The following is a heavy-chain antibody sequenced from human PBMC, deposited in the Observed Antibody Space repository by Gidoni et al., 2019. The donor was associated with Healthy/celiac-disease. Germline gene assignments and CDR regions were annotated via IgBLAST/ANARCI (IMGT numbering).Heavy chain of an antibody. CDR3: ARDGDDFWSGPYYFDY. CDR1: GVTFSSYS. CDR2: ISSSSSTI. D-gene: IGHD3-3*01. V-gene: IGHV3-48*02. Sequence: EVQLVESGGGLVQPGGSLRLYCAAAGVTFSSYSMNWVRQAPGTGLEWVSYISSSSSTIYYAYSVKGRFTISRDNAKNSLYLQMNSLRDEDTAVYYCARDGDDFWSGPYYFDYWGQGTLVTVSS. J-gene: IGHJ4*02.